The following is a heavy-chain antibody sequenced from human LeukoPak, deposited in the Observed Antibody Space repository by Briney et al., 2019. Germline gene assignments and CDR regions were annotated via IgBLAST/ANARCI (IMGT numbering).Heavy chain of an antibody. CDR2: ISSSSSYI. D-gene: IGHD2-2*01. Sequence: GGSLRLSCTASRFTFGDYVMSWVRQAPGKGLAWVSSISSSSSYIYYADSVKGRFTISRDNAKNSLYLQMNSLRAEDTAVYYCARSVCSSTSCYHRYYFDCWGQGTLVTVSS. CDR3: ARSVCSSTSCYHRYYFDC. CDR1: RFTFGDYV. V-gene: IGHV3-21*01. J-gene: IGHJ4*02.